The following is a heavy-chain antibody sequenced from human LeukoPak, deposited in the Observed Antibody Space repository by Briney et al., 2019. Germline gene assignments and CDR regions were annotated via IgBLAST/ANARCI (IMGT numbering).Heavy chain of an antibody. J-gene: IGHJ4*02. V-gene: IGHV3-33*01. D-gene: IGHD3-10*01. CDR3: ARGIFGSGIYPDY. Sequence: PGRALRLLCAASGFAFNTYAMQWVRQAPGKGLEGVTLIWHDGSHKLFKDVVRGRFNIFRGNSRNTVYLQMNGLRAQDTAVYYCARGIFGSGIYPDYWGQGTLVTVSS. CDR2: IWHDGSHK. CDR1: GFAFNTYA.